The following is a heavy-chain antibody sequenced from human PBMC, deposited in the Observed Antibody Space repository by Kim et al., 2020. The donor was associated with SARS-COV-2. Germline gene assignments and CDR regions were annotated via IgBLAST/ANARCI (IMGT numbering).Heavy chain of an antibody. CDR3: AKDVFAGGGGY. Sequence: GGSLRLSCAASGFTFSSYGMHWVRQAPGKGLEWVAVISYDGSNKYYADSVKGRFTISRDNSKNTLYLQMNSLRAEDTAVYYCAKDVFAGGGGYWGQGTLVTVSS. V-gene: IGHV3-30*18. CDR2: ISYDGSNK. CDR1: GFTFSSYG. J-gene: IGHJ4*02. D-gene: IGHD3-16*01.